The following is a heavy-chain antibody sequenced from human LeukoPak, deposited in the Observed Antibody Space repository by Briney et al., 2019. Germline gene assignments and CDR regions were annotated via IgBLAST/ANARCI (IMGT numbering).Heavy chain of an antibody. Sequence: GGSLRLSCAASGFTFSSYGMHWVRQAPGKGLEWVAVISYDGSNKYYADSVKGRFTISRDNSKNTLYLQMNSPRAEDTAVYYCAKGQYSSGWYWFDYWGQGTLVTVSS. V-gene: IGHV3-30*18. D-gene: IGHD6-19*01. CDR2: ISYDGSNK. CDR3: AKGQYSSGWYWFDY. J-gene: IGHJ4*02. CDR1: GFTFSSYG.